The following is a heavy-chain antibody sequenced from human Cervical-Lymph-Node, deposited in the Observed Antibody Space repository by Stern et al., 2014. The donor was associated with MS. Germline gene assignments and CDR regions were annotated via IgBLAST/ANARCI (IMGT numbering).Heavy chain of an antibody. J-gene: IGHJ4*02. CDR1: GYTFTSYG. CDR2: ISAYKDNT. Sequence: QMQLVESGAEVKKPGASVKVSCEASGYTFTSYGISWVRQAPGQGLEWMGWISAYKDNTKYTQKVQGRVTMTTDTSTSTAYMELRSLRSDDTAVYYCARDSIAVPAKTGDHWGQGTLVTVSS. D-gene: IGHD2-15*01. CDR3: ARDSIAVPAKTGDH. V-gene: IGHV1-18*01.